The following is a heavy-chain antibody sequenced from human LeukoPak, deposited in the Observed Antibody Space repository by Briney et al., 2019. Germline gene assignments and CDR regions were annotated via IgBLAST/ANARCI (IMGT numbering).Heavy chain of an antibody. V-gene: IGHV3-33*01. CDR3: AGRFDY. Sequence: AGRSLRLSWAASGXTFSSYGLHWVRQAPGKGLEWVAVIWYDGSNKYYADSVKGRFTISRDNSKNTLYLQMNSLRAEDTAVYYCAGRFDYWGQGTLVTVSS. CDR2: IWYDGSNK. CDR1: GXTFSSYG. J-gene: IGHJ4*02.